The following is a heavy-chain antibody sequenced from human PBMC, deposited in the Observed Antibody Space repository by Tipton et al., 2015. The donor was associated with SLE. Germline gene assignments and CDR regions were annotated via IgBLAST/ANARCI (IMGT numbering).Heavy chain of an antibody. CDR1: GDSISSGSYF. D-gene: IGHD4-17*01. J-gene: IGHJ4*02. CDR2: IYYVGST. Sequence: TLSLTCTVSGDSISSGSYFWGWIRQPPGKGLEWIGSIYYVGSTSYNPSLKSRVTISIDTSKNQFSLWLRSVTAADTAAYYCARGGTTVMKYWGQGTLVTVSS. V-gene: IGHV4-39*07. CDR3: ARGGTTVMKY.